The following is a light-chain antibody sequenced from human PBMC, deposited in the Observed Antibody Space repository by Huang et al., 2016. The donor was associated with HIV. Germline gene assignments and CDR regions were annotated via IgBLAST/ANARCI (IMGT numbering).Light chain of an antibody. Sequence: DIQMTQSPSSLSASVGDRVTITCRASQSMSSYLHWYQQKPGKAPKLLIYAASSLQSGVPSRFSGSGSGTDFTLTISSLQPEGFATYYCQQSYSTPPTLGQGTKVEIK. CDR3: QQSYSTPPT. CDR2: AAS. V-gene: IGKV1-39*01. CDR1: QSMSSY. J-gene: IGKJ1*01.